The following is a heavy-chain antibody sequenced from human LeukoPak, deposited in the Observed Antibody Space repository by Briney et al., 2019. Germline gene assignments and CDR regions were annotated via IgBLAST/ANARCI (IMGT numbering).Heavy chain of an antibody. CDR3: ARCPSPGWFDP. CDR2: TYYSGST. Sequence: PSETLSLTCTVSGGSISSDDYYWSWIRQPPGKGLDWIGFTYYSGSTYYKPSLKSRVTISMDTSKNQFSLRLSSVTAADTAAYYCARCPSPGWFDPWGQGTLVTVSS. J-gene: IGHJ5*02. CDR1: GGSISSDDYY. V-gene: IGHV4-30-4*08.